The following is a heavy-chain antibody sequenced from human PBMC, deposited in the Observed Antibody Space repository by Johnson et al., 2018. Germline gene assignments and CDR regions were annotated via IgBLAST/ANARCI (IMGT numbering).Heavy chain of an antibody. V-gene: IGHV3-74*01. CDR3: ATTWTTRALAFDQ. CDR1: GFSFSTYW. J-gene: IGHJ4*02. D-gene: IGHD4-17*01. CDR2: INGDESYV. Sequence: EVQLVESGGGLVQPGGSLRLSCTASGFSFSTYWIHWVRQAPGQGLLWVSRINGDESYVNYVDSVKGRFTLSRDNAKSTVYLQMNSLRAEDTVVYFCATTWTTRALAFDQWGQGTLVTVSS.